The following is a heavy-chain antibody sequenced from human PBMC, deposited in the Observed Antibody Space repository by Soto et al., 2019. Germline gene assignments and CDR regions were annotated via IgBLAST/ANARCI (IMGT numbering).Heavy chain of an antibody. D-gene: IGHD3-22*01. CDR2: IVVGSGNT. J-gene: IGHJ4*02. V-gene: IGHV1-58*01. CDR1: GFTFTSSA. CDR3: ARGAHWYDSSGYGYFDY. Sequence: AASVKVSCKASGFTFTSSAVQWVRQGRGQRLEWIGWIVVGSGNTNYAQKFQERVTITRGMSTSTAYMELSSLRSEDTAVYYCARGAHWYDSSGYGYFDYWGQGTLVTVSS.